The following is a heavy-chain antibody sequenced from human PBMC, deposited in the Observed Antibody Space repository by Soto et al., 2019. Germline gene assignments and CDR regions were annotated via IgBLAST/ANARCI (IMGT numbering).Heavy chain of an antibody. CDR1: GYTFTSYG. Sequence: QVQLVQSGAEVKKPGASVKVSCKASGYTFTSYGISWVRQAPGQGLEWMGWISAYNGNTNYAQKLQGRVTMTTDTSTSTAYMELRSLRSDDTAVYYCAREIRWFGELSTHYYYYGMDVWGQGTTVTVSS. J-gene: IGHJ6*02. D-gene: IGHD3-10*01. CDR3: AREIRWFGELSTHYYYYGMDV. CDR2: ISAYNGNT. V-gene: IGHV1-18*01.